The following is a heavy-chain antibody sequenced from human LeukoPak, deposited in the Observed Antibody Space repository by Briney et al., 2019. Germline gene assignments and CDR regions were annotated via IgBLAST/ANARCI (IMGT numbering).Heavy chain of an antibody. CDR3: AKASTVAGVDY. V-gene: IGHV3-23*01. Sequence: GGTLRLSCAASGFTFSSYGMSWVRQAPGKGLEWVSAISGSGGSTYYADSVKGRFTISRDNSKNTLYLQMNSLRAEDTAVYYCAKASTVAGVDYWGQGTLVTVSS. J-gene: IGHJ4*02. D-gene: IGHD6-19*01. CDR2: ISGSGGST. CDR1: GFTFSSYG.